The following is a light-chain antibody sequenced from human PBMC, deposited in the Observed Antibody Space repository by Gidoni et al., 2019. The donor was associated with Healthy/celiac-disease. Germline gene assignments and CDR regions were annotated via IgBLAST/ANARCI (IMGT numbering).Light chain of an antibody. V-gene: IGKV4-1*01. Sequence: DIVMTQSPDSLAVSLGERATINCKSSQSVLYSSNNKIYLAWYQQKPGQPPKLLIYWASNRESGVPDRFSGSGSGTDFTLTISSLQAEDVAVYYCQQYYSTPWTFGQGTKVEIK. J-gene: IGKJ1*01. CDR2: WAS. CDR3: QQYYSTPWT. CDR1: QSVLYSSNNKIY.